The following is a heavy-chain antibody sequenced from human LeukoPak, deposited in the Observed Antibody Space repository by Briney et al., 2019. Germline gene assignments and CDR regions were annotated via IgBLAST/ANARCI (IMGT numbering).Heavy chain of an antibody. J-gene: IGHJ4*02. CDR3: ARDQPGGYYGDYDY. V-gene: IGHV4-30-2*01. CDR1: GGSISSGGYY. D-gene: IGHD4-17*01. CDR2: IYHSGST. Sequence: SQTLSLTCTVSGGSISSGGYYWSWIRQPPGKGLEWIGYIYHSGSTYYNPSLKSRVTISVDRSKHQFSLKLSSVTAADTAVYYCARDQPGGYYGDYDYWGQGTLVTVSS.